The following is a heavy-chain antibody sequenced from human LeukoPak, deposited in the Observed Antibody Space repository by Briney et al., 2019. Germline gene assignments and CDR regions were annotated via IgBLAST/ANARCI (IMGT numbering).Heavy chain of an antibody. CDR3: ARRGESSSWYSAY. D-gene: IGHD6-13*01. Sequence: TGESLKISCKGSGYSFPSYWIVWVRQMPGKGLEWMGIIYPGDSDTRYSPSFQGQVTISADKSISTAYLQWSSLKASDTAIYYCARRGESSSWYSAYWGQGPWSPSPQ. J-gene: IGHJ4*02. V-gene: IGHV5-51*01. CDR1: GYSFPSYW. CDR2: IYPGDSDT.